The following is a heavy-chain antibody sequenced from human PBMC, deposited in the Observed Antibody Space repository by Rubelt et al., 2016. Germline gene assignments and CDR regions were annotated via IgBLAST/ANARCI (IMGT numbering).Heavy chain of an antibody. J-gene: IGHJ4*02. Sequence: SSSYIYYADSVKGRFTISRDNSKNTLYLQMNSLRAEDTAVYYCAREGYDILTGYYKAVDYWGQGTLVTVSS. V-gene: IGHV3-21*01. D-gene: IGHD3-9*01. CDR3: AREGYDILTGYYKAVDY. CDR2: SSSYI.